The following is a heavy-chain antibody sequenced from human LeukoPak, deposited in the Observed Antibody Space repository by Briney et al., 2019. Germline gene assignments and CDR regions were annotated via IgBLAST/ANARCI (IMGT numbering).Heavy chain of an antibody. V-gene: IGHV1-18*01. J-gene: IGHJ4*02. Sequence: ASAKVSCKASGYTFTSYGISWVRQAPGQGLEWMGWISAYNGNTNYAQKLQGRVTMTTDTSTSTAYLELRSLRSDDTAVYYCARGYSSSWPTDYWGQGPLVPVSS. CDR1: GYTFTSYG. CDR2: ISAYNGNT. CDR3: ARGYSSSWPTDY. D-gene: IGHD6-13*01.